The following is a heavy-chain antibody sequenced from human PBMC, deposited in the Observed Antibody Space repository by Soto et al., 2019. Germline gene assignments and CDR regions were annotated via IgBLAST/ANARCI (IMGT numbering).Heavy chain of an antibody. Sequence: ASVKVSCKASGYTFTSYAMHWVRQAPGQRLEWMGWINAGNGNTKYSQKFQGRVTITRDTSASTAYMELSSLRSEDTAVYYCARVGYYYDSSGYYLRYWGQGTLVTVSS. V-gene: IGHV1-3*01. CDR3: ARVGYYYDSSGYYLRY. D-gene: IGHD3-22*01. CDR2: INAGNGNT. J-gene: IGHJ4*02. CDR1: GYTFTSYA.